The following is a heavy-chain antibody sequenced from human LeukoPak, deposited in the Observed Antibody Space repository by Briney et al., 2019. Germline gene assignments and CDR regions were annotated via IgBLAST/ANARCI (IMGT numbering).Heavy chain of an antibody. CDR3: ARDYGDYSRTPIDY. CDR2: INHSGST. J-gene: IGHJ4*02. V-gene: IGHV4-34*01. Sequence: SETLSLTCAVYGGSFSGYYWSWIRQPPGKELEWIGEINHSGSTNYNPSLKSRVTISVDTSKNQFSLKLSSVTAADTAVYYCARDYGDYSRTPIDYWGQGTLVTVSS. CDR1: GGSFSGYY. D-gene: IGHD4-17*01.